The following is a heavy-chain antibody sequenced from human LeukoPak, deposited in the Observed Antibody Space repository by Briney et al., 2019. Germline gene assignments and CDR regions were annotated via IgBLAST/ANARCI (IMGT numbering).Heavy chain of an antibody. V-gene: IGHV4-4*07. CDR1: GGSISNYY. CDR2: IYSSGST. D-gene: IGHD1-26*01. J-gene: IGHJ5*02. CDR3: ARQGAHVNWFDP. Sequence: SETLSLTCTVSGGSISNYYWSWIRQAAGKRLEWICRIYSSGSTNYNPALKSRVTMSVDTSKNQFSLKLSSVTAADTAVYYCARQGAHVNWFDPWGQGTLVTVSS.